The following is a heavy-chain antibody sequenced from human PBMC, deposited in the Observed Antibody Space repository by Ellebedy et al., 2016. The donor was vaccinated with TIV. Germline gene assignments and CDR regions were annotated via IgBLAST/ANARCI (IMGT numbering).Heavy chain of an antibody. J-gene: IGHJ4*02. CDR3: ARASDSSTYRPFDY. CDR1: GYTFTTYD. D-gene: IGHD6-13*01. V-gene: IGHV1-8*01. Sequence: AASVKVSCKASGYTFTTYDINWVRQATGQGLEWVGWMSPNNGNTGYAQKFQGRVTMTRDTSISTAYMELSTLTSEDTAGYYCARASDSSTYRPFDYWGQGILVTVSS. CDR2: MSPNNGNT.